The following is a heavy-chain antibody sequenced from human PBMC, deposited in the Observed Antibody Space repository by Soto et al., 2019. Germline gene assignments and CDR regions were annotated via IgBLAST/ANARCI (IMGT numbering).Heavy chain of an antibody. Sequence: QVQLVESGGGVVQPGRSLRLACAASGFTFSSYGMHWVRQAPGKGLEWVADISYDGSNKYYADSVKGRFTISRDNSKNTLYLQMNSLRAEDTAVYYCAKGLRSVVATPNWFDPWGQGTLVTVSS. D-gene: IGHD2-15*01. J-gene: IGHJ5*02. CDR3: AKGLRSVVATPNWFDP. CDR2: ISYDGSNK. V-gene: IGHV3-30*18. CDR1: GFTFSSYG.